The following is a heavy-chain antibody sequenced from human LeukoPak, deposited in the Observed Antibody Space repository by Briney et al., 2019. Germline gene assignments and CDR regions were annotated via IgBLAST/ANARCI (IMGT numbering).Heavy chain of an antibody. CDR3: ARDMMAARPNWFDP. V-gene: IGHV1-18*01. J-gene: IGHJ5*02. Sequence: EASVKVSCKASGYSFTTYGISWVRQAPGQGLEWMGWISAYNGNTNYAQKLQGRVTMTTDTSTSTAYMELRSLRYDDTAVYYCARDMMAARPNWFDPWGQGTLVTVSS. CDR2: ISAYNGNT. CDR1: GYSFTTYG. D-gene: IGHD6-6*01.